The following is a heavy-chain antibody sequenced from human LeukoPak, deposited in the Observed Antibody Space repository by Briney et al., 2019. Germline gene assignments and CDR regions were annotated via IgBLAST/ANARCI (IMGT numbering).Heavy chain of an antibody. CDR1: GGSISSYY. Sequence: PSETLSLTCTVSGGSISSYYWSWIRQPPGKGLEWIGYIYYSGSTNYNPSLKSRVTISVDTSKNQFSLKLSSVTAADTAVYYCARVGRYSYGYGAFDIWGQGTMVTVSS. J-gene: IGHJ3*02. D-gene: IGHD5-18*01. CDR3: ARVGRYSYGYGAFDI. CDR2: IYYSGST. V-gene: IGHV4-59*01.